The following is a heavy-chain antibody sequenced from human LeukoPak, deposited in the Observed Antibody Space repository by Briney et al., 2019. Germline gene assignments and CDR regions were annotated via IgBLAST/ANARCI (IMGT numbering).Heavy chain of an antibody. CDR3: ARDSGAVAGPDY. J-gene: IGHJ4*02. Sequence: GGSLRLSCAASSFTFSKYWMSWVRQAPGKGLEWVANMNQDASEKYYVDSVKGRSTISRDNAENSLYLQMNSLRAEDTAVYYCARDSGAVAGPDYWGQGTLVTVSS. CDR1: SFTFSKYW. D-gene: IGHD6-19*01. V-gene: IGHV3-7*03. CDR2: MNQDASEK.